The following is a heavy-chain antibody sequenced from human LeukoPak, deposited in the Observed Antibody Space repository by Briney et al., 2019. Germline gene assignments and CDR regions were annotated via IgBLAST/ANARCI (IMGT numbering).Heavy chain of an antibody. Sequence: SVKVSCKASGGTLSSYPISWIRQAPGQGLELMGRIIPFVGLTNYAPRFQGRVTIIADKDTTTAYMELSGLTSEDTAVYYCARPRSTESGSYNWFDPWGQGTLVTVSS. CDR2: IIPFVGLT. V-gene: IGHV1-69*02. CDR1: GGTLSSYP. J-gene: IGHJ5*02. D-gene: IGHD1-26*01. CDR3: ARPRSTESGSYNWFDP.